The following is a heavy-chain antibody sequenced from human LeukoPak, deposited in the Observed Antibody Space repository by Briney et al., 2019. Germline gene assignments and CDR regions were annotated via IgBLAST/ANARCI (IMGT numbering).Heavy chain of an antibody. Sequence: SGTLSLTCAVSGGSISSSNWWSWVRQPPGKGLEWIGEIYHSGSTNYNPSLKSRVTISVDKSKNQFSLKLSSVTAADTAVYYCARVGVGATNYYYGMDVWGQGTTVTVSS. CDR3: ARVGVGATNYYYGMDV. D-gene: IGHD1-26*01. CDR1: GGSISSSNW. J-gene: IGHJ6*02. CDR2: IYHSGST. V-gene: IGHV4-4*02.